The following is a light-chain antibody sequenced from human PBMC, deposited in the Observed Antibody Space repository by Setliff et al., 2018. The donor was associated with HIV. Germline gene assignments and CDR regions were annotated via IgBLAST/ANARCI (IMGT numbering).Light chain of an antibody. CDR3: CSCAGTNMPYV. CDR2: EVT. V-gene: IGLV2-23*02. CDR1: SSDVGSYSL. Sequence: QSALTQPASASGLPGQSITISCTGTSSDVGSYSLVSWYQHHPGKAPKVMIYEVTKRPSGVSARFSGSKSGNTASLTISGLQAEDEADYYCCSCAGTNMPYVFGPGTKGTVL. J-gene: IGLJ1*01.